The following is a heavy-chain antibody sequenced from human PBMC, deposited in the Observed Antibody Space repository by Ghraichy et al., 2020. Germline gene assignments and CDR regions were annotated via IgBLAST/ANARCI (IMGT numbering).Heavy chain of an antibody. D-gene: IGHD6-19*01. V-gene: IGHV3-23*01. J-gene: IGHJ4*02. CDR2: IGGSRGTT. CDR1: GFTFSSTA. Sequence: SCVASGFTFSSTAVSWVRQAPGRGLQWVSAIGGSRGTTYYADSVKGRFTISRDNSKNTLYLQMNSLRAEATAVYYCAKNKGSGWMYYFDYWGQGTLVPV. CDR3: AKNKGSGWMYYFDY.